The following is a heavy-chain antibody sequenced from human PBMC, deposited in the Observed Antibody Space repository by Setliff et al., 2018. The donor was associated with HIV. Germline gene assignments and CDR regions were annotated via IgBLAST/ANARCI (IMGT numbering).Heavy chain of an antibody. J-gene: IGHJ3*02. CDR3: ARGPWVGGWYRAFDI. CDR2: ISSSGSTI. CDR1: GFTFSSYS. D-gene: IGHD6-19*01. V-gene: IGHV3-48*04. Sequence: GSLRLSCAASGFTFSSYSMNWVRQAPGKGLEWVSYISSSGSTIYYADSVKGRFTISRDNAKNSLYLQMNSLRAEDTAVYYCARGPWVGGWYRAFDIWGQGTMVTVSS.